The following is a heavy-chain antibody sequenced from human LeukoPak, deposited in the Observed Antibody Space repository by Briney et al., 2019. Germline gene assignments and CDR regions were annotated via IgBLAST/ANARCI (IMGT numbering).Heavy chain of an antibody. CDR2: NRKKNAGYTT. D-gene: IGHD3-3*01. J-gene: IGHJ3*01. CDR3: TREGGEGDYTAFDL. V-gene: IGHV3-72*01. CDR1: GFIFSAYI. Sequence: GGSLRLSCAASGFIFSAYIMDWVRQAPGKGLEWIGRNRKKNAGYTTEYAASVKGRFVVSRDDSKDSVFLQMNSLETEDTAVYYCTREGGEGDYTAFDLWGQGTMVTVSS.